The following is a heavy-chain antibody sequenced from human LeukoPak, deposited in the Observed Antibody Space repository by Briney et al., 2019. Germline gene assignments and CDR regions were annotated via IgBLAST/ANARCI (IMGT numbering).Heavy chain of an antibody. V-gene: IGHV3-66*01. D-gene: IGHD1-26*01. J-gene: IGHJ6*02. CDR1: GFTVSSNF. CDR2: IYSGGST. Sequence: GGSLRLSCAASGFTVSSNFMSWVRQAPGKGLEWVSVIYSGGSTYYADSVKGRFTISRDNSKNTLYLQMNSLRAEDTAVYYCARISGSYHGMDVWGQGTTVTVSS. CDR3: ARISGSYHGMDV.